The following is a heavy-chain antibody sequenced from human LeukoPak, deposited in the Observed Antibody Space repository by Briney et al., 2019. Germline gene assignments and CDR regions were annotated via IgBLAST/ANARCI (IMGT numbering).Heavy chain of an antibody. CDR1: GGSISSYY. V-gene: IGHV4-59*01. J-gene: IGHJ4*02. D-gene: IGHD5-24*01. CDR2: IYYSGST. CDR3: ARARDGYNYGY. Sequence: SETLSLTCTVSGGSISSYYWSWIRQPPGKGLEWIGYIYYSGSTNYNPSLKSRVTISVDTSKDQFSLKLSSVTAADTAVYYCARARDGYNYGYWGQGTLVTVSS.